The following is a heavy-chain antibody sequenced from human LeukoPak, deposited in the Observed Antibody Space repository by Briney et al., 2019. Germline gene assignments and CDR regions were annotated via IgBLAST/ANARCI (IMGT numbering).Heavy chain of an antibody. D-gene: IGHD3-3*01. Sequence: PGGSLRLSCAASGSTFSSHAMSWVRQAPGKGLEWVSAISGSGGSTYYADSVKGRFTISRDNSKNTLYLQMNSLRAEDTAVYYCAKESYDFWSGYYVFDYWGQGTLVTVSS. V-gene: IGHV3-23*01. CDR3: AKESYDFWSGYYVFDY. J-gene: IGHJ4*02. CDR1: GSTFSSHA. CDR2: ISGSGGST.